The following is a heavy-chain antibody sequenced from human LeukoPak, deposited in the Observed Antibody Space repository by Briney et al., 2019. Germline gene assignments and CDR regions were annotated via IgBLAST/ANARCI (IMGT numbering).Heavy chain of an antibody. J-gene: IGHJ4*02. D-gene: IGHD3-22*01. CDR3: AKVVPGYYDSSGDMSFDY. Sequence: GGSLRLSCAASGFTFSSYGMHWVRQAPGKGLEWVAVISYDGSDKYYADSVKGRFTISRDNSKNTLYLQMNSLRAEDTAVYYCAKVVPGYYDSSGDMSFDYWGQGTLVTVSS. V-gene: IGHV3-30*18. CDR2: ISYDGSDK. CDR1: GFTFSSYG.